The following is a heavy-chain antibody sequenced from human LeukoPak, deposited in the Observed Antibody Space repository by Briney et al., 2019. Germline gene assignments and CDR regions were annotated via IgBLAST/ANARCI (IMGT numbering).Heavy chain of an antibody. CDR1: GFTFSSYS. J-gene: IGHJ4*02. CDR2: ISSSSSYI. D-gene: IGHD4/OR15-4a*01. Sequence: GSLRLSCAASGFTFSSYSMNWVRQSPGKGLEWVSSISSSSSYIYYADSVKGRFTISRDNAKNSLYLQMNSLRAEDTAVYYCARDQGATAATPSNFDFWGQGTLVTVSS. CDR3: ARDQGATAATPSNFDF. V-gene: IGHV3-21*01.